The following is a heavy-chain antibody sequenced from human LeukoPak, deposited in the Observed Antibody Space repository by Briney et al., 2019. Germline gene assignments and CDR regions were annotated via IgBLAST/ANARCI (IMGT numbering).Heavy chain of an antibody. J-gene: IGHJ6*02. Sequence: AGGSLRLSCAASGFTFSSYSMNWVRQAPGKGLEWVSSISSSSSYIYYADSVKGRFTLSRDNAKNSLYLQMNSLRAEDTAVYYCARLRVDYRNGMDVWGQGTTVTVSS. D-gene: IGHD4/OR15-4a*01. CDR2: ISSSSSYI. CDR1: GFTFSSYS. V-gene: IGHV3-21*01. CDR3: ARLRVDYRNGMDV.